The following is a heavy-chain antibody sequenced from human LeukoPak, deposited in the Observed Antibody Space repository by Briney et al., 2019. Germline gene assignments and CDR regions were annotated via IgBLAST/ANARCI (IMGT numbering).Heavy chain of an antibody. CDR3: ARPTYTSSSRYFFDY. J-gene: IGHJ4*02. CDR2: INPNSGGT. Sequence: GASVKVSCKASGYTFTSYDINWVRQAPGQGLEWMGWINPNSGGTNYAQKFQGRVTMTRDTSISTAYMELSRLRSDDTAVYYCARPTYTSSSRYFFDYWGQGTLVTVSS. D-gene: IGHD6-13*01. V-gene: IGHV1-2*02. CDR1: GYTFTSYD.